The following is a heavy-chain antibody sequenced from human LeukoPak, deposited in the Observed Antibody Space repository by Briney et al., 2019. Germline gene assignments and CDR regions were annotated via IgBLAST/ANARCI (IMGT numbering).Heavy chain of an antibody. D-gene: IGHD3-9*01. V-gene: IGHV3-21*01. CDR2: ISSSSSYI. CDR1: GFTFSSYS. Sequence: GGSLRLSCAASGFTFSSYSMNWVRQAPGKGLEWVSSISSSSSYIYYADSVKGRFTISRDNAKNSLYLQMNSLRAEDTAVYYCARAIRYFDWLTLGYWGQGTLVTVSS. CDR3: ARAIRYFDWLTLGY. J-gene: IGHJ4*02.